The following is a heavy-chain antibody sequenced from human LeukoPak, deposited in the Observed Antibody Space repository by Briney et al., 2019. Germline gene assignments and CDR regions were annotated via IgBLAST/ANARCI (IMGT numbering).Heavy chain of an antibody. D-gene: IGHD6-25*01. J-gene: IGHJ4*02. Sequence: GGSLRLSCAASGFTFSSYGMHWVRQAPGKVLEWVAFMSYDGSNKYYADSVKGRFTISRDNSKNTPYLQMNSLRAEDTAVYYCAKDKRSYFDYRGQGTLVTVSS. CDR3: AKDKRSYFDY. V-gene: IGHV3-30*18. CDR1: GFTFSSYG. CDR2: MSYDGSNK.